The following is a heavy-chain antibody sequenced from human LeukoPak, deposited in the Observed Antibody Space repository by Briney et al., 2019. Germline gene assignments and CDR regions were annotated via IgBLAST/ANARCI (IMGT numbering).Heavy chain of an antibody. CDR3: ARDPDP. D-gene: IGHD1-14*01. J-gene: IGHJ5*02. V-gene: IGHV4-59*01. CDR1: GVSISSYY. Sequence: TPSETLSLTCTVSGVSISSYYWSWIRQPPGKGLEWIGYIYYSGSTNYNPSLKSRVTISVDTSKNQFPLKLSSVTAADTAVYYCARDPDPWGQGTLVTVSS. CDR2: IYYSGST.